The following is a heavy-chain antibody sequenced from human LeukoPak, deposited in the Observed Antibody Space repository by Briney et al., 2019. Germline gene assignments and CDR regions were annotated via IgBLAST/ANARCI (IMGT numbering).Heavy chain of an antibody. D-gene: IGHD2-2*01. CDR3: ARGPYCSTTRCYAVTNWFDP. Sequence: ASVKVSCKACGGTLRSYIISWVRQAPGQGLEWMGGIIPIFGTTKYAQKFQGRVTITTDESTSTAYMELSSLRSEDTAVYYCARGPYCSTTRCYAVTNWFDPWGQGTLVTVSS. V-gene: IGHV1-69*05. J-gene: IGHJ5*02. CDR2: IIPIFGTT. CDR1: GGTLRSYI.